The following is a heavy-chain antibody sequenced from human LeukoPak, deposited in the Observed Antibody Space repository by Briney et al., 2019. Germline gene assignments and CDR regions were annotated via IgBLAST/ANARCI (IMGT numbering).Heavy chain of an antibody. CDR1: GGSISSSSYY. J-gene: IGHJ4*02. Sequence: SETLSLTCTVSGGSISSSSYYWGWIRQPPGKGLEWIGSIYYSGSTYYNPSLKSRVTISVDTSKNQFSPKLSSVTAADTAVYYCARVIVVVPAARWRLFDYWGQGTLVTVSS. CDR3: ARVIVVVPAARWRLFDY. D-gene: IGHD2-2*01. V-gene: IGHV4-39*07. CDR2: IYYSGST.